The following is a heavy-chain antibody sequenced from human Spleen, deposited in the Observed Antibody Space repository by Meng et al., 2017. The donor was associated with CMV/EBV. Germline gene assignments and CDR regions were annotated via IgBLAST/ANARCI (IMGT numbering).Heavy chain of an antibody. CDR3: ARGSAYCPNTSCSSPADY. Sequence: SETLSLTCTVSGYSISSGYYWGWTRQHPGKGLEWIGSIYHSGSTNYKPSLKSRVTISADASKNQFSLKLTSVTAADSAVYYCARGSAYCPNTSCSSPADYWGQGTLVTVSS. CDR1: GYSISSGYY. J-gene: IGHJ4*02. V-gene: IGHV4-38-2*02. CDR2: IYHSGST. D-gene: IGHD2-2*01.